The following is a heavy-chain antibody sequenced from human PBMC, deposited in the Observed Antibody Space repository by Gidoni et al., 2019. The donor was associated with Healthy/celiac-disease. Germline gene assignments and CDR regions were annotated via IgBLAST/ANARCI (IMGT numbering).Heavy chain of an antibody. J-gene: IGHJ3*02. CDR2: ISYDGSNK. V-gene: IGHV3-30*18. CDR3: AKVDT. CDR1: GFTFSSYG. Sequence: QVQRVASGGGVVQPGRSLRRSCAASGFTFSSYGMHWVRQAPGKWLEWVAVISYDGSNKYYADSVKGRFTISRDNSKNTLYLQMNSLRAEDTAVYYCAKVDTWGQGTMVTVSS.